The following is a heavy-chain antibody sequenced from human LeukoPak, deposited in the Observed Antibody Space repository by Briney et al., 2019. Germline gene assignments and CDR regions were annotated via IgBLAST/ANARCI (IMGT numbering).Heavy chain of an antibody. CDR1: GGSFGGYS. J-gene: IGHJ4*02. V-gene: IGHV4-34*01. D-gene: IGHD6-13*01. CDR2: INHSGST. Sequence: SETLSLTCAVSGGSFGGYSWSWIRQPPGKGLEWIGEINHSGSTNYNPSLKSRVTISVDTSKNQFSLKLSSVTAADTAVYYCARDVTAAFDYWGQGTLVTVSS. CDR3: ARDVTAAFDY.